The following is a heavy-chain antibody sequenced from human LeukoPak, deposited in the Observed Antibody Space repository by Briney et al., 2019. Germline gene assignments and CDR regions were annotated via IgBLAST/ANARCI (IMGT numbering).Heavy chain of an antibody. CDR1: GGSTSGSY. D-gene: IGHD6-19*01. Sequence: SETLSLTCAVSGGSTSGSYWSWIRQPPGKGLEWIANWRYDGSPNYTPSLESRATISLDTSKNQFSLRLTSVTAADTAVYYCVVTQKWLAFDYWGQGILVTVSS. CDR2: WRYDGSP. CDR3: VVTQKWLAFDY. J-gene: IGHJ4*02. V-gene: IGHV4-59*08.